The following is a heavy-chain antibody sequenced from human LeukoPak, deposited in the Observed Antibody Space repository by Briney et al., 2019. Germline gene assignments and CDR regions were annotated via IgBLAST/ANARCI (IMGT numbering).Heavy chain of an antibody. CDR1: GFIFSNYA. V-gene: IGHV3-23*01. J-gene: IGHJ4*02. D-gene: IGHD3-9*01. Sequence: GASLRLSCAASGFIFSNYAMYWVRQAPGKGLEWVSAISGRSNNTYYADSVKGRFTISRDSSKNTLYLQMNSLRADDTAVHYCAKWGDYDVLTGYYVSDFWGQGTLVTVSS. CDR3: AKWGDYDVLTGYYVSDF. CDR2: ISGRSNNT.